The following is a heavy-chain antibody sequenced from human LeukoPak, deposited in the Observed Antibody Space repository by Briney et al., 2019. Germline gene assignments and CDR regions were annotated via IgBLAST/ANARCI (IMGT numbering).Heavy chain of an antibody. J-gene: IGHJ4*02. CDR2: IYNSGST. D-gene: IGHD2-8*01. V-gene: IGHV4-61*01. CDR1: GGSVSSGNYY. Sequence: PSETLSLTCTVSGGSVSSGNYYWSWIRQPPGKGLEWIGYIYNSGSTNYNPSLKSRVTISVDTSKNQFSLKLTSVTAADTAVYYCARDPAVYYPHWGQGTLVTVSS. CDR3: ARDPAVYYPH.